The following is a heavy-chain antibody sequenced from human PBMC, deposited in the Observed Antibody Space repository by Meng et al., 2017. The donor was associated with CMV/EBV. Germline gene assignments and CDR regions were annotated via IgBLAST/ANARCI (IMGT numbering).Heavy chain of an antibody. Sequence: GESLKISCAASGFTFSSYGMHWVRQAPGKGLEWAAFIRYDGSNKYYADSVKGRFTISRDNSKNTLYLQMNSLRAEDTAVYYCAKDGWDTAMPEGVNGMDVWGQGTTVTVSS. CDR3: AKDGWDTAMPEGVNGMDV. D-gene: IGHD5-18*01. V-gene: IGHV3-30*02. J-gene: IGHJ6*02. CDR1: GFTFSSYG. CDR2: IRYDGSNK.